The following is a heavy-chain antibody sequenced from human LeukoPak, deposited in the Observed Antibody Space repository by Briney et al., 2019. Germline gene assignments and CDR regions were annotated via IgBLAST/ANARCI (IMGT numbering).Heavy chain of an antibody. J-gene: IGHJ6*03. CDR2: IYHSGST. V-gene: IGHV4-38-2*02. CDR3: ARAPFNLGATHYYYYMDV. Sequence: TSETLSLTCTVSDYSITNGYYWGWIRQPPGKGLEWIGSIYHSGSTYYNPSLKSRVTISVDTSKNQFSLKLSSVTAADTAVYYCARAPFNLGATHYYYYMDVWGKGTTVTVSS. D-gene: IGHD1-26*01. CDR1: DYSITNGYY.